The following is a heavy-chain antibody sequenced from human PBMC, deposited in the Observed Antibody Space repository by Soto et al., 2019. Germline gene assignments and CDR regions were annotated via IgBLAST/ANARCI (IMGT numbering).Heavy chain of an antibody. J-gene: IGHJ5*02. D-gene: IGHD6-6*01. Sequence: SATLSLTCTVSGGSISSYYWSWIRQPPGKGLEWIGYIYYSGSTYYNPSLKSRVTISVDTSKNQFSLKLSSVTAADTAVYYCARERPDGARLDPWGQGTLVTVSS. CDR1: GGSISSYY. CDR3: ARERPDGARLDP. V-gene: IGHV4-30-4*08. CDR2: IYYSGST.